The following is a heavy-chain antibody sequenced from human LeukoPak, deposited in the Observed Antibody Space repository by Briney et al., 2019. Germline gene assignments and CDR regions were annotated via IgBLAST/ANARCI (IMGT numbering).Heavy chain of an antibody. D-gene: IGHD6-13*01. Sequence: SETLSLTCTVSGGSIGSSSYYWGWIRQPPGKGLEWIGSIYYSGSTYYNPSLKSRVTISVDTSKNQFSLKLSSVTAADTAVYYCARTYSSSWYADYFDYWGQGTLVTVSS. V-gene: IGHV4-39*01. J-gene: IGHJ4*02. CDR3: ARTYSSSWYADYFDY. CDR1: GGSIGSSSYY. CDR2: IYYSGST.